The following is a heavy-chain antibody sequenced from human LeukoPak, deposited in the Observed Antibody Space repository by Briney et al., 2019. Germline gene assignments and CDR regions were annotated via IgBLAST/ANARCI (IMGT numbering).Heavy chain of an antibody. J-gene: IGHJ5*02. Sequence: QTGGSLRLSCAASGFTFTDYGMRWVRQAPGKGLEWVAVIWYDGSNKYYADSVKGRFTISRDNSKNTLYLQVNSLRAEDTAVYYCARARNYCSSTSCHNWFDPWGQGTLVTVSS. CDR3: ARARNYCSSTSCHNWFDP. CDR1: GFTFTDYG. V-gene: IGHV3-33*08. D-gene: IGHD2-2*01. CDR2: IWYDGSNK.